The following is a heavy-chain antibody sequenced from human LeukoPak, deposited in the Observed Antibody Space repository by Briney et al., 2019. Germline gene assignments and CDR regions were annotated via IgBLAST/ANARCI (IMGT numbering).Heavy chain of an antibody. CDR2: IKQDESER. CDR3: AKAVAAAGTGGYL. Sequence: PGGSLRLSCEASGFSFSSYWMTWVRQPPGKGPEWVANIKQDESERYSVDSVKGRFTISRDNAKNTLYLQMNSLRAEDTAVYYCAKAVAAAGTGGYLWGQGTLVTVSS. V-gene: IGHV3-7*01. CDR1: GFSFSSYW. J-gene: IGHJ4*02. D-gene: IGHD6-13*01.